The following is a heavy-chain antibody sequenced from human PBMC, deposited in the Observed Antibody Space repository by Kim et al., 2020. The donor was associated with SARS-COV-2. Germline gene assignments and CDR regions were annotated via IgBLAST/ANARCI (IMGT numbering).Heavy chain of an antibody. J-gene: IGHJ4*02. CDR3: ARGYSSGWGVTY. Sequence: GGSLRLSCAASGFTFSSYEMNWVRQAPGKGLEWVSYISSRGITIYYPDSVKGRFTISRDNAKNSLYLQMNSLRAEDTAIYYCARGYSSGWGVTYWGQGTLVTVSS. D-gene: IGHD6-19*01. CDR2: ISSRGITI. V-gene: IGHV3-48*03. CDR1: GFTFSSYE.